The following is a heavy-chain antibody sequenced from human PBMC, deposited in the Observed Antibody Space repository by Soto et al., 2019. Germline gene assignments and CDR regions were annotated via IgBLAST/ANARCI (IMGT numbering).Heavy chain of an antibody. CDR2: ISYDGSNK. J-gene: IGHJ4*02. D-gene: IGHD6-13*01. Sequence: QVQLVESGGGVVQPGRSLSLSCAASGFTFSSHSMHWVRQAPGKGLEWGAVISYDGSNKYYADSVKGRFTISRDNSKNTLYLQMNSLRAEDRAVYYCATYASSWTVFDYWGQGTLVTVSS. CDR3: ATYASSWTVFDY. V-gene: IGHV3-30-3*01. CDR1: GFTFSSHS.